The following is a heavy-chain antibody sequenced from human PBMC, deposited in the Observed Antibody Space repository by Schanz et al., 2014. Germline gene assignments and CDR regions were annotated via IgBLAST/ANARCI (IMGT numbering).Heavy chain of an antibody. CDR1: GGTFTSYA. V-gene: IGHV1-69*04. CDR2: IIPIVDIT. Sequence: QVQLVQSGAEVMKPGSSVRVSCKAFGGTFTSYAFSWVRQAPGQGLEWMGRIIPIVDITNYAQKFLGRVTITADKSTSTAYMELKSLRSADTAVYYCATIGVNDYWRFGLDLWGQGTTVTVS. D-gene: IGHD3-16*01. CDR3: ATIGVNDYWRFGLDL. J-gene: IGHJ6*02.